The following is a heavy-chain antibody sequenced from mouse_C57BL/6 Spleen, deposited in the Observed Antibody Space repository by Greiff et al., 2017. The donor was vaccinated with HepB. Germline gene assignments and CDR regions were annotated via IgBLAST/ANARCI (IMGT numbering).Heavy chain of an antibody. CDR3: ARRSYYYGRAGYFDV. CDR1: GYTFTNYW. J-gene: IGHJ1*03. D-gene: IGHD1-1*01. V-gene: IGHV1-63*01. CDR2: IYPGGGYT. Sequence: QVQLKESGAELVRPGTSVKMSCKASGYTFTNYWIGWAKQRPGHGLEWIGDIYPGGGYTNYNEKFKGKATLTADKSSSTAYMQFSSLTSEDSAIYYCARRSYYYGRAGYFDVWGTGTTVTVSS.